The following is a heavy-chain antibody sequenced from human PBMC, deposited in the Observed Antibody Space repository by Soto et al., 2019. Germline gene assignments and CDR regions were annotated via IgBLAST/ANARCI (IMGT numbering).Heavy chain of an antibody. CDR2: IKQDESEK. V-gene: IGHV3-7*03. J-gene: IGHJ4*02. CDR3: VRGDYFDRRFDN. Sequence: GGSLRLSCAASGFTFNTHWMNWVRQAPGKGLEWVADIKQDESEKYYVDSVKGRFTISRDNAKNSLYLQMNSLRAEETAVYDCVRGDYFDRRFDNWGQGTLVTVSS. D-gene: IGHD3-22*01. CDR1: GFTFNTHW.